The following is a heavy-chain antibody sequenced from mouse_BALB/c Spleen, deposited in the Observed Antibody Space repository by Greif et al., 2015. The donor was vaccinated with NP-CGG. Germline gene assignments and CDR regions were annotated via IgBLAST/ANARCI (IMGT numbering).Heavy chain of an antibody. V-gene: IGHV1-80*01. CDR2: IYPGDGDT. CDR3: ARGSVRGAMDY. J-gene: IGHJ4*01. CDR1: GYAFSSYW. Sequence: VQLVESGAELVRPGSSVKISCKASGYAFSSYWMNWVKQRPGQGLEWIGQIYPGDGDTNYNGKFKGKATLTADKSSSTSYLQLSSLTSEDSAVYFCARGSVRGAMDYWGQGTSVTASS.